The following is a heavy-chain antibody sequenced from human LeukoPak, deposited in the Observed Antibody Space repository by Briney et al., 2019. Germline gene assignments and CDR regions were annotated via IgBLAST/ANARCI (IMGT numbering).Heavy chain of an antibody. CDR3: AREGLRGAIAY. V-gene: IGHV4-4*07. CDR1: GGSISSYY. Sequence: SETLSLTCTVSGGSISSYYWSWIRQPAGKGLEWIGRIYTSGSTNYNPSLKSRVTMSVDTSKSQFSLKLSSVTAADTAVYHCAREGLRGAIAYWGQGTLVTVSS. CDR2: IYTSGST. J-gene: IGHJ4*02. D-gene: IGHD3-10*01.